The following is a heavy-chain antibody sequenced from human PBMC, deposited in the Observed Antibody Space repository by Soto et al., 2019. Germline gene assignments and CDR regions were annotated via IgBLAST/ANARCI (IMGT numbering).Heavy chain of an antibody. J-gene: IGHJ6*02. CDR1: GGTFSSYA. D-gene: IGHD2-2*02. CDR3: ARVRGVVVPAAIGEDYYYYGMDV. V-gene: IGHV1-69*01. Sequence: QVQLVQSGAEVKKPGSSVKVSCKASGGTFSSYAISWVRQAPGQGLEWMGGIIPIFGTANYAQKFQGRVTILEDEPTSRAYVELSSLRSEDTAVYYCARVRGVVVPAAIGEDYYYYGMDVWGQGTTVTVTS. CDR2: IIPIFGTA.